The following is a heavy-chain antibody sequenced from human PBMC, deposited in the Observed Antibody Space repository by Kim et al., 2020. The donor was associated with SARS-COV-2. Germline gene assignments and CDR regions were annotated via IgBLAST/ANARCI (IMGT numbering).Heavy chain of an antibody. D-gene: IGHD2-2*01. CDR3: ARSLYCSSTSCFYGMDV. Sequence: GGSLRLSCAASGFTFSTYEMNWVRQAPGKGLEWISYISTSGSTIYYADSVKGRITISRDNAKSSLSLQMNSLRAEDTAVYYCARSLYCSSTSCFYGMDVWGQGTTVTVSS. J-gene: IGHJ6*02. CDR1: GFTFSTYE. V-gene: IGHV3-48*03. CDR2: ISTSGSTI.